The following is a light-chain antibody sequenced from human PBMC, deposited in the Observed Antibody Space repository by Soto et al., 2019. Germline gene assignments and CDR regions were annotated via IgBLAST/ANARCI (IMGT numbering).Light chain of an antibody. V-gene: IGKV1-39*01. J-gene: IGKJ1*01. CDR2: AAS. Sequence: DIQMTQSPSSLSASVGDRVTITCRASQSISSYLNWYQQKPGKDPKLLIYAASSLQGGVPSRFSGSGSGTDFTLPISSLQPEDFATYYCQQSYSIPQTFGQGTRVEIK. CDR3: QQSYSIPQT. CDR1: QSISSY.